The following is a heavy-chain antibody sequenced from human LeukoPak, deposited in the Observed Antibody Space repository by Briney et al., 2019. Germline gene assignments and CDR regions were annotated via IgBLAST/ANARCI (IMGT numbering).Heavy chain of an antibody. J-gene: IGHJ6*03. V-gene: IGHV3-7*01. CDR3: ARDLAAWDV. CDR2: INPDGSEK. CDR1: GFTFSSHG. Sequence: PGGSLRLSCAASGFTFSSHGMSWVRRAPGKGLEWVANINPDGSEKYSVDSVTGRFTISRDNAENTLFLQMNSLRAGDSAVYYCARDLAAWDVWGKGTTVTVS.